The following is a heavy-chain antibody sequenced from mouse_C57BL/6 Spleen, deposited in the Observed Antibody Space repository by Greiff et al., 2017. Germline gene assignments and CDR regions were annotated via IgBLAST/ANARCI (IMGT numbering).Heavy chain of an antibody. J-gene: IGHJ1*03. D-gene: IGHD1-1*01. CDR1: GFTFSSYA. Sequence: EVKLQESGEGLVKPGGSLKLSCAASGFTFSSYAMSWVRQTPEKRLEWVAYISSGGDYIYYADTVKGRFTISRDNARNTLYLQLSSLKSEDTAMYYCTRHGSSPDYWYFDVWGTGTTVTVSS. V-gene: IGHV5-9-1*02. CDR2: ISSGGDYI. CDR3: TRHGSSPDYWYFDV.